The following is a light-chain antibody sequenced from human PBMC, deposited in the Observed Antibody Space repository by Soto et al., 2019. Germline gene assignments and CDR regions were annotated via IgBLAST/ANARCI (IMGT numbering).Light chain of an antibody. CDR2: GAS. CDR3: QQYRSSPLT. CDR1: QSVSSSY. Sequence: EIVLTQSPGTLSLSPGERSTLSCRASQSVSSSYLAWYQQKPGQAPRLLIYGASISATGIPDRFSGSGSGTDFTLTISRLEPEDFAVYYCQQYRSSPLTSGGGTKVEIK. V-gene: IGKV3-20*01. J-gene: IGKJ4*01.